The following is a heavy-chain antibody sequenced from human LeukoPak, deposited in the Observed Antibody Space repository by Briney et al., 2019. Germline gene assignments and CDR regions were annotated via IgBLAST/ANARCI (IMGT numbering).Heavy chain of an antibody. D-gene: IGHD4-17*01. Sequence: GGSLRLSCAASEFDFSSHAMTWVRQAPGKGLEWVSAISISGSKTYYADSVKGRFTISRDNSKNTLYLQMNSLRAEDTAVYYCANEIRPNDYWGQGTQVAVSS. CDR2: ISISGSKT. J-gene: IGHJ4*02. V-gene: IGHV3-23*01. CDR3: ANEIRPNDY. CDR1: EFDFSSHA.